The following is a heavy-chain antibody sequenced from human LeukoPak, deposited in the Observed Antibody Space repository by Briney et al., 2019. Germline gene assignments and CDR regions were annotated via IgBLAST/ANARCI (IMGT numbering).Heavy chain of an antibody. Sequence: GGSLRLSCAASGFTFSSYSMNWVCQGPGKGLEWVSSISSSSSYIYYADSVKGRFTSSKDNAKNTLYLQMNSLRAEDTAIYYWARGGNYALDYVGQGALVTVSS. D-gene: IGHD3-22*01. V-gene: IGHV3-21*01. CDR1: GFTFSSYS. J-gene: IGHJ4*02. CDR2: ISSSSSYI. CDR3: ARGGNYALDY.